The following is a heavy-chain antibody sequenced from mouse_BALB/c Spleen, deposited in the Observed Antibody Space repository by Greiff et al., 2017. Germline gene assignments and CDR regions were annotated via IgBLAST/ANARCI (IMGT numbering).Heavy chain of an antibody. J-gene: IGHJ3*01. CDR3: ASHRYDGDGFAY. V-gene: IGHV3-8*02. D-gene: IGHD2-14*01. CDR2: ISYSGST. Sequence: EVQVVESGPSLVKPSQTLSLTCSVTGDSITSGYWNWIRKFPGNKLEYMGYISYSGSTYYNPSLKSRISITRDTSKNQYYLQLNSVTTEDTATYYCASHRYDGDGFAYWGQGTLVTVSA. CDR1: GDSITSGY.